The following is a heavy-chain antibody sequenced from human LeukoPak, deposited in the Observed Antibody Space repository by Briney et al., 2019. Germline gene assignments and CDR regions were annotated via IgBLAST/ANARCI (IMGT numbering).Heavy chain of an antibody. CDR2: INHSGST. J-gene: IGHJ4*02. CDR1: GGSFSGYY. CDR3: ARAGDLLSRGY. Sequence: SETLSLTCAVYGGSFSGYYWSWIRQPPGKGLEWIGEINHSGSTNYNPSLKSRVTISVDTSKNQFSLKLSSVTAADTAVYYCARAGDLLSRGYWGQGTLVTVSS. D-gene: IGHD1-26*01. V-gene: IGHV4-34*01.